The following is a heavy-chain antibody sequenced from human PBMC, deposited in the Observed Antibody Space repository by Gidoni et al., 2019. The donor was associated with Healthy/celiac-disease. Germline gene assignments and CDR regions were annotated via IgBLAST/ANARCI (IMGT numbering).Heavy chain of an antibody. D-gene: IGHD2-8*01. CDR2: IYPGDSDT. CDR3: ASPSYCTNGVCYTHAFDI. J-gene: IGHJ3*02. CDR1: GYSFTSYC. V-gene: IGHV5-51*01. Sequence: EVQLVQSGAEVKKPGESLKISCKGSGYSFTSYCIGWVRQMPGKGLVWMGIIYPGDSDTRYSPSFQGQVTISADKSISTAYLQWSSLKASDTAMYYCASPSYCTNGVCYTHAFDIWGQGTMVTVSS.